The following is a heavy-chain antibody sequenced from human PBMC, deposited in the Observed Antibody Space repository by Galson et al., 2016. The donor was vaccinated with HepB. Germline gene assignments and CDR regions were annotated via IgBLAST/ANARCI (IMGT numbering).Heavy chain of an antibody. CDR3: ARYDESVKNWPLRSHNWIDP. CDR1: GTSVSSGDYY. CDR2: ISDSGST. J-gene: IGHJ5*02. Sequence: TLSLTCTVSGTSVSSGDYYWTWIRQRPGEGLEWIGYISDSGSTYYNPSLKSRLTISVDTSKNQFSLDLNTVTPADTAVYFCARYDESVKNWPLRSHNWIDPWGRGTLVTVPS. D-gene: IGHD2/OR15-2a*01. V-gene: IGHV4-31*03.